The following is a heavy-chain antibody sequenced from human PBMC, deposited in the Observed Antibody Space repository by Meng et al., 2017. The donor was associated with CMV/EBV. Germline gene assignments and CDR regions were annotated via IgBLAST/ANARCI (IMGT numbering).Heavy chain of an antibody. V-gene: IGHV3-48*03. J-gene: IGHJ5*02. CDR1: GFTFSSYE. Sequence: LSLTCAASGFTFSSYEMNWVRQAPGKGLEWVSYISSSGSTIYYADSVKGRFTISRDNAKNSLYLQMNSLRAEDTAVYYCARVVQYYDFWSGYYRLGWFDPWGQGTLVTVSS. D-gene: IGHD3-3*01. CDR3: ARVVQYYDFWSGYYRLGWFDP. CDR2: ISSSGSTI.